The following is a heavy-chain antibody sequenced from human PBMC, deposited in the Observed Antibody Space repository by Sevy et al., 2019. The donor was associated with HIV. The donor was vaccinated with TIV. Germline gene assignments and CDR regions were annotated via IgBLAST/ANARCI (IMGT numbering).Heavy chain of an antibody. CDR3: ANRAGPIFDN. CDR2: ISDSGGYT. CDR1: GFTFSNYY. V-gene: IGHV3-23*01. J-gene: IGHJ4*02. D-gene: IGHD6-19*01. Sequence: GGSLRLSCVVSGFTFSNYYMSWVRQAPGKGREWVSVISDSGGYTSYTDSVKGRFTISRDNSKNTLYLQMNSLRVEDTAIYYCANRAGPIFDNWGQGTLVTVSS.